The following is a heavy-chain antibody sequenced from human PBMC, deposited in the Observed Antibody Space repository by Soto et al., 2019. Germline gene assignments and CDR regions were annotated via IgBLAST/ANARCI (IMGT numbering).Heavy chain of an antibody. Sequence: QVQLVQSGAEMKKPGSSVKVSCQSSGGTFNTYAMNWVRQAPGQGPEWMGDISPMFGAANYAPKFQGRFTTTADQSTGTSDMQLSILTSEDKALYFCAREVQVHTPAFVYWGQGTLVTV. J-gene: IGHJ4*02. D-gene: IGHD3-10*01. CDR2: ISPMFGAA. CDR1: GGTFNTYA. CDR3: AREVQVHTPAFVY. V-gene: IGHV1-69*19.